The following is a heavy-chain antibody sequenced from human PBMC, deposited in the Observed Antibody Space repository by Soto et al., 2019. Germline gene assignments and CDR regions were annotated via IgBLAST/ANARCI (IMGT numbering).Heavy chain of an antibody. CDR1: GFSLSTSGVG. J-gene: IGHJ3*02. CDR3: AHDRPDAFDI. Sequence: QITLKESGPTLVKPTQTLTLTCTFSGFSLSTSGVGVGWIRQPPGKALEWLALIYWNDDKRYIPSLKSRLTITQDTSKNQVVLTMTNMNPVETATYYCAHDRPDAFDIWGQGTMVTVSS. CDR2: IYWNDDK. V-gene: IGHV2-5*01.